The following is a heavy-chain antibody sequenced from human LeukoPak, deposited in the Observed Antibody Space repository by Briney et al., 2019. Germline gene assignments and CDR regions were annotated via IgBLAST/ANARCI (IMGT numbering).Heavy chain of an antibody. D-gene: IGHD1-1*01. V-gene: IGHV3-7*01. Sequence: GGSLRLSCAASGFTFSSYWMSWVRQAPGKGLEWVANIKQDGSEKYYVDSVKGRFTISRDNVKNSLCLQMNSLRAEDTAVYYCARVDSTTRRGWFDPWGQGTLVTVSS. CDR2: IKQDGSEK. CDR3: ARVDSTTRRGWFDP. J-gene: IGHJ5*02. CDR1: GFTFSSYW.